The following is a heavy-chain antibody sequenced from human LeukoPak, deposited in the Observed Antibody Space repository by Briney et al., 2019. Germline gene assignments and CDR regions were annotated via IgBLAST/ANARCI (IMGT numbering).Heavy chain of an antibody. CDR1: GVSISSYY. J-gene: IGHJ5*02. CDR3: ARVGATDNWFDP. D-gene: IGHD1-26*01. V-gene: IGHV4-4*07. Sequence: SSETLSLTCTVSGVSISSYYWSWIRQPAGKGLEWIGRIYTSGSTNYNPSLKSRVTMSVDTSKNKFSLKLSSVTAADTAVYYCARVGATDNWFDPWGQGTLVTVSS. CDR2: IYTSGST.